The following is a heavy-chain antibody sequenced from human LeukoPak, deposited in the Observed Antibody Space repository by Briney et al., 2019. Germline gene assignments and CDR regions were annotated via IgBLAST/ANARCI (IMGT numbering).Heavy chain of an antibody. CDR1: GYTSTGYY. V-gene: IGHV1-2*02. CDR2: INPNSGGT. CDR3: AGTYYYGSGSYSFDY. Sequence: ASVKVSCKASGYTSTGYYMHWVRQAPGQGLEWMGWINPNSGGTNYAQKFQGRVTMTRDTSISTAYMELSRLRSDDTAVYYCAGTYYYGSGSYSFDYWGQGTLVTVSS. D-gene: IGHD3-10*01. J-gene: IGHJ4*02.